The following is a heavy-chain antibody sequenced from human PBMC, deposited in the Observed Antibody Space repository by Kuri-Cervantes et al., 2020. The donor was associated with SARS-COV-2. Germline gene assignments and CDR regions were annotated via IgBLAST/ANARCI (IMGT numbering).Heavy chain of an antibody. CDR1: GGTFSSYA. CDR3: ARLLYGALNGGAPRFDP. Sequence: SVKVSCKASGGTFSSYAISWVRQAPGQGLEWMGGIIPIFGTANYAQKLQGRVTITADESTSTAYMELSSLRSEDTAVYYCARLLYGALNGGAPRFDPWGQGTLVTVSS. J-gene: IGHJ5*02. D-gene: IGHD4-17*01. CDR2: IIPIFGTA. V-gene: IGHV1-69*13.